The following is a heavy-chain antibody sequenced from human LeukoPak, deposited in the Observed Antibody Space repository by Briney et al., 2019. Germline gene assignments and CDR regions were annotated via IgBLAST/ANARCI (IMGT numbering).Heavy chain of an antibody. V-gene: IGHV3-33*01. J-gene: IGHJ4*02. Sequence: PGGSLRLSCAASGFTFSSYGMHWVRQAPGKGLEWVAVIWYDGSNEYCADSVKGRFTISRDNSKNTLYLQMNSLRAEDTAVYYCYIPYYDTSAYKGYWGQGTLATVSS. D-gene: IGHD3-22*01. CDR2: IWYDGSNE. CDR1: GFTFSSYG. CDR3: YIPYYDTSAYKGY.